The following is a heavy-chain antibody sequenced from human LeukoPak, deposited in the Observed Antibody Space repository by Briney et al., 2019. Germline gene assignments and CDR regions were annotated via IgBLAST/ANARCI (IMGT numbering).Heavy chain of an antibody. Sequence: SETLSLTCTVSGGSISSYYWSWIRQPPGKGLEWIGYIYYSGSTNYNPSLKSRVTISVDTSKNQFSLKLSSVTAADTAVYYCAREGGHDSRKFYDYWGQGTLVTVSS. CDR1: GGSISSYY. V-gene: IGHV4-59*01. D-gene: IGHD3-22*01. CDR2: IYYSGST. CDR3: AREGGHDSRKFYDY. J-gene: IGHJ4*02.